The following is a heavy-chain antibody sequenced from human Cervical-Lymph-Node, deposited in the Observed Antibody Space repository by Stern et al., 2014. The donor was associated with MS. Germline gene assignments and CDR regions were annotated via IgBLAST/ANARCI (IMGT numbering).Heavy chain of an antibody. J-gene: IGHJ3*02. CDR1: GFTVNPLY. V-gene: IGHV3-53*01. CDR2: ISSGAKT. Sequence: DVQLEASGGGLIQPGGSLRLSCAVSGFTVNPLYMAWVRQAPEKGLEWVSFISSGAKTYYANSAKGRFTITRDESENTLYLQMNTLRPEDTAMYYCAREAGDSSAFNIWGQGKMVTVSS. CDR3: AREAGDSSAFNI. D-gene: IGHD3-22*01.